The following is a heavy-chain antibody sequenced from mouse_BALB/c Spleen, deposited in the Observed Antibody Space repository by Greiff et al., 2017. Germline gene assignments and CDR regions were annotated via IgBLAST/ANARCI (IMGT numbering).Heavy chain of an antibody. CDR3: ASSSLYYAMDY. CDR2: ISSGGGST. CDR1: GFAFSSYD. J-gene: IGHJ4*01. Sequence: EVHLVESGGGLVKPGGSLKLSCAASGFAFSSYDMSWVRQTPEKRLEWVAYISSGGGSTYYPDTVKGRFTISRDNAKNTLYLQMSSLKSEDTAMYYCASSSLYYAMDYWGQGTSVTVSS. V-gene: IGHV5-12-1*01. D-gene: IGHD1-1*01.